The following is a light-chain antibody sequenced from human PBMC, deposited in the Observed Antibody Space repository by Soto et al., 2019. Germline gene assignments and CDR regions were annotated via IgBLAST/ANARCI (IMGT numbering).Light chain of an antibody. J-gene: IGLJ2*01. V-gene: IGLV2-14*01. CDR3: SSYSSISTLEVP. Sequence: QSALTQPASVSGSPGQSITISCTGTSSDVGDYNYVSWFQQHPGKAPKLMIYEVNNRPSGVSNRFSGSKSGNTASLTISGLQAEDEADYYCSSYSSISTLEVPFGGGTKLTVL. CDR1: SSDVGDYNY. CDR2: EVN.